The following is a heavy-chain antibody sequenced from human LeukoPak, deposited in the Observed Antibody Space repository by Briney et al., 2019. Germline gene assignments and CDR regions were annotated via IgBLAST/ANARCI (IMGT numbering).Heavy chain of an antibody. CDR3: AREGCSGGSCYHSWFDP. CDR1: GLTLSSFW. D-gene: IGHD2-15*01. CDR2: INQDGSEK. J-gene: IGHJ5*02. Sequence: GRSLRLSCAVSGLTLSSFWMSWVRQAPGKGMEWVANINQDGSEKYYVDSVKGRFTIYRDNAKNSMYLQMNSLRDEDTAMYYCAREGCSGGSCYHSWFDPWGQGTLVTVSS. V-gene: IGHV3-7*01.